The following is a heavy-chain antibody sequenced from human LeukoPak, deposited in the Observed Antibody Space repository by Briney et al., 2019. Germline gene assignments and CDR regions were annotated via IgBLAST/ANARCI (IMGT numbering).Heavy chain of an antibody. D-gene: IGHD6-19*01. CDR1: GFTFSSYD. CDR2: IGTAGDP. CDR3: ARDLSIAVFDY. J-gene: IGHJ4*02. V-gene: IGHV3-13*05. Sequence: PGGSLRLSCAASGFTFSSYDMHWVRQATGKGLEWASAIGTAGDPYYPGSVKGRFIISRENAKNSLYLQMNSLRAEDTAVYFCARDLSIAVFDYWGQGTLVTVSS.